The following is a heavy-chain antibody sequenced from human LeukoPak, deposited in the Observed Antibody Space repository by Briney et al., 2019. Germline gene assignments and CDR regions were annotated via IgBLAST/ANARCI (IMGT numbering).Heavy chain of an antibody. Sequence: ASVKVSCKASGYTFTDNYIHWVRQAPGQGLEWMGWINPYSGDTTYAQKFQGRVIMTRDTSVSTAYMELSSLRSDDTAVYYCARGRPENYYGSGSTWGQGTLVTVSS. D-gene: IGHD3-10*01. J-gene: IGHJ5*02. CDR2: INPYSGDT. CDR1: GYTFTDNY. CDR3: ARGRPENYYGSGST. V-gene: IGHV1-2*02.